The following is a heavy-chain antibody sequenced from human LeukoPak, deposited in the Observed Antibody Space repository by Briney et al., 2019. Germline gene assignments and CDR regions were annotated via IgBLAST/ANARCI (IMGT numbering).Heavy chain of an antibody. CDR1: GFTFSSFA. V-gene: IGHV3-23*01. D-gene: IGHD1-26*01. J-gene: IGHJ4*02. CDR3: ARGAGGVSGNYFDY. CDR2: ISGGGGGT. Sequence: GGSLRLSCAASGFTFSSFAMSWVRQAPGKGLEWVSAISGGGGGTYYADSVKGRFTISRDNSKNTQYLQMNSLRAEDTAVYYCARGAGGVSGNYFDYWGQGTLVTVSS.